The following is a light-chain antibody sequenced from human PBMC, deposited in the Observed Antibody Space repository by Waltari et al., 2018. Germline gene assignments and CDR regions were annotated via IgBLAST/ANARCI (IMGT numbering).Light chain of an antibody. CDR2: DVT. V-gene: IGLV2-8*01. J-gene: IGLJ1*01. CDR3: CSYAGKEYV. CDR1: GSDIGAYNY. Sequence: QSALTQPPSASGSPGQSVTISCTGTGSDIGAYNYASWYQLHPGKAPKLMIYDVTKRPSGVPDRFSGSKSGNTASLTVSGLQTEDEAEYYCCSYAGKEYVFGSGTKVTVL.